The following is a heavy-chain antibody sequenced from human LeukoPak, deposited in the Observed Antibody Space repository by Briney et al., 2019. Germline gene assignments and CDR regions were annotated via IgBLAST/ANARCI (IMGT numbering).Heavy chain of an antibody. CDR1: GGSFSGYY. V-gene: IGHV4-34*01. J-gene: IGHJ5*01. Sequence: KASETLSLTCAVYGGSFSGYYWSWIRQPPGKGLEWIGEINHSGSTTNYNPSLKSRVTISVDTSTNQFSLKLSSVTAADTAVYFCVRGTALSNWFDPWGQGTLVTVSS. D-gene: IGHD2/OR15-2a*01. CDR2: INHSGSTT. CDR3: VRGTALSNWFDP.